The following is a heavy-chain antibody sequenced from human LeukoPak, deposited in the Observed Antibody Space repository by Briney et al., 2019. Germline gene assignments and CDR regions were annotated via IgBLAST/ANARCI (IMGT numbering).Heavy chain of an antibody. Sequence: SGTLSLTCAVYGGSFSGYYWGWIRQPPGKGLEWIGSIYHSGSTYYNPSLKGRVTISVDTSKNQFSLKLSSVTAADTAVYYCARDLSVMITFGGVVGPDHWYFDLWGRGTLVTVSS. CDR3: ARDLSVMITFGGVVGPDHWYFDL. CDR1: GGSFSGYY. D-gene: IGHD3-16*02. CDR2: IYHSGST. V-gene: IGHV4-38-2*02. J-gene: IGHJ2*01.